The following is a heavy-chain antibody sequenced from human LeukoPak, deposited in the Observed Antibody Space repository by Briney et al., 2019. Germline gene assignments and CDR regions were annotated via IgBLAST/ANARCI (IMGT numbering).Heavy chain of an antibody. J-gene: IGHJ4*02. Sequence: SETLSLTCTVSGGSISSSSYYWGWIRQPPGKGLEWIGSTYYSGSTYYNPSLKSRVTISVDTSKNQFSLKLSSVTAADTAVYYCARYSSSLSTFDYWGQGTLVTVSS. CDR1: GGSISSSSYY. CDR3: ARYSSSLSTFDY. V-gene: IGHV4-39*01. CDR2: TYYSGST. D-gene: IGHD6-13*01.